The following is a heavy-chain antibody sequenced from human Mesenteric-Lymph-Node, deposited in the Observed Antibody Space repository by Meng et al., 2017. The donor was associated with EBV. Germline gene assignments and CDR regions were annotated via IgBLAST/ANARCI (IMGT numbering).Heavy chain of an antibody. J-gene: IGHJ4*02. CDR1: GGSFSGYY. V-gene: IGHV4-34*01. D-gene: IGHD2-15*01. CDR3: ARYGCSGGSCYPYFDY. Sequence: QLQRWGVGLLNLLGTLPLTCAVDGGSFSGYYWGWIRQPPGKGLEWIGEINPSGSTNYNSSLKSRVTMSVDTSKNQFSLKLSSVTAADTAVYYCARYGCSGGSCYPYFDYWGQGTLVTVSS. CDR2: INPSGST.